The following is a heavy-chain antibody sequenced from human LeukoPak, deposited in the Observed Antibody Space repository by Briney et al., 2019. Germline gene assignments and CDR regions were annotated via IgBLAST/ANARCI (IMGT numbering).Heavy chain of an antibody. CDR3: ARGVLGYSYGIDY. CDR2: IYYSGST. CDR1: GGSFSGYY. Sequence: SETLSLTCAVYGGSFSGYYWSWIRQPPGKGLEWIGYIYYSGSTNYNPSLKSRVTISVDTSKNQFSLKLSSVTAADTAVYYCARGVLGYSYGIDYWGQGTLVTVSS. J-gene: IGHJ4*02. V-gene: IGHV4-59*08. D-gene: IGHD5-18*01.